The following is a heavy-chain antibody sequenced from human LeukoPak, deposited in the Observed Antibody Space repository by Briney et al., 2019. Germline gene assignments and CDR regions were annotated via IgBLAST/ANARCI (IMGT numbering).Heavy chain of an antibody. Sequence: GGSLRLSCAASGFTFSSYGMHWVRQAPGKGLEWVAFIRYDGSNKYYADSVKGRFTISRDNSKNTLYLQMNSLRAEDTAVYYCAKRGSVGTLGRFDYWGQGTLVTVSS. J-gene: IGHJ4*02. V-gene: IGHV3-30*02. CDR2: IRYDGSNK. D-gene: IGHD6-13*01. CDR1: GFTFSSYG. CDR3: AKRGSVGTLGRFDY.